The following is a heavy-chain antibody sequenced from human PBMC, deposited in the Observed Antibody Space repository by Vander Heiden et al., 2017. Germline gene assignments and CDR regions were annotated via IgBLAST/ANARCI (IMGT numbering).Heavy chain of an antibody. CDR1: GGSISSSSYY. D-gene: IGHD6-13*01. V-gene: IGHV4-39*01. CDR3: ARHSSWYEPLFDY. CDR2: IYYSGST. Sequence: QLQLQESGPGLVKPSETLSLTCTVSGGSISSSSYYWGWIRQPPGKGLEWIGSIYYSGSTYYNPALKSRVTISVDTSKNQFSLKLSSVTAADTAVYYCARHSSWYEPLFDYWGQGTLVTVSS. J-gene: IGHJ4*02.